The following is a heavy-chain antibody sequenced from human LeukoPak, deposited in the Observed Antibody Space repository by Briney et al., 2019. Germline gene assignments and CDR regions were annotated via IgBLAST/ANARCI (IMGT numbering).Heavy chain of an antibody. CDR1: GYTFTSYG. CDR3: ARDLTTVTTWYYYYGMDV. J-gene: IGHJ6*02. CDR2: ISAYNGNT. D-gene: IGHD4-17*01. V-gene: IGHV1-18*01. Sequence: GASVKVSCKASGYTFTSYGISWVRQAPGQGLEWMGWISAYNGNTNYAQKLQDRVTMTTDTSTSTAYMELRSLRSDDTAVYYCARDLTTVTTWYYYYGMDVWGQGTTVTVSS.